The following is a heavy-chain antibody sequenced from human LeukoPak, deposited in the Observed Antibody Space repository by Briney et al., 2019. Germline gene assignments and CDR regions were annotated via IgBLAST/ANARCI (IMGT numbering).Heavy chain of an antibody. V-gene: IGHV3-74*01. CDR2: IDTDGSFT. CDR3: IRGTVGAPGNDY. J-gene: IGHJ4*02. CDR1: GFTFSSYW. D-gene: IGHD1-26*01. Sequence: PGCSLRLPCAASGFTFSSYWMHWVRPAPGKGLVWVSRIDTDGSFTSYADSVRGRFTISRDNAKNTLYLQMSSLRAEDTAVYYCIRGTVGAPGNDYWGQGTLVTVSS.